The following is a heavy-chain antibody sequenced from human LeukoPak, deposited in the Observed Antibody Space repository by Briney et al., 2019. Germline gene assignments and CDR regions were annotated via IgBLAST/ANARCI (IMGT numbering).Heavy chain of an antibody. Sequence: GGSLRLSCAASGFTFSNYAMSWVRQAPGKGLEWVSGINGGGDGGTSHADSVRGRFTISRDNSKNTLYLQMSSLRAEDTAVYYCAASLPNIVVVPAAKGPFGSWGQGTLITVSS. CDR2: INGGGDGGT. D-gene: IGHD2-2*01. CDR1: GFTFSNYA. V-gene: IGHV3-23*01. CDR3: AASLPNIVVVPAAKGPFGS. J-gene: IGHJ5*02.